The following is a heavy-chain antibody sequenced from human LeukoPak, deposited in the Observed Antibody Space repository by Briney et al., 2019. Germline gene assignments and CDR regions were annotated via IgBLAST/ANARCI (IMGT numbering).Heavy chain of an antibody. J-gene: IGHJ6*02. CDR1: GFTFSSYG. D-gene: IGHD6-19*01. Sequence: PGRSLRLSCAASGFTFSSYGMHWVRQAPGKGLEWVAVISYDGSNKYYADSVKGRFTISRDNSKNTLYLQMNSLRAEDTAVYYCARDRKVAGTSGVRHSGSHSYYYYGMDVWGQGTTVTVSS. CDR2: ISYDGSNK. V-gene: IGHV3-30*03. CDR3: ARDRKVAGTSGVRHSGSHSYYYYGMDV.